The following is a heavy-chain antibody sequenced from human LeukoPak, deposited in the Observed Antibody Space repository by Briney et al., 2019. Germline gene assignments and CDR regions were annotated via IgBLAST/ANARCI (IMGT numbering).Heavy chain of an antibody. V-gene: IGHV1-2*02. CDR3: AKDPFDQMLPENWFDP. J-gene: IGHJ5*02. Sequence: ASVKVSCKASGYTFTGYYMHWVRQAPGQGLEWVGWMNPNSGDTNYARSFQGRVTMTRDTSISTAYMELSRLRFDDTAVYYCAKDPFDQMLPENWFDPRGQGTLVTVSS. CDR1: GYTFTGYY. D-gene: IGHD2-2*01. CDR2: MNPNSGDT.